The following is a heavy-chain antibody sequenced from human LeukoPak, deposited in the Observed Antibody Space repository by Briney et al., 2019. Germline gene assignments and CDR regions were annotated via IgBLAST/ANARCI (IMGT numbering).Heavy chain of an antibody. J-gene: IGHJ3*02. V-gene: IGHV5-51*01. D-gene: IGHD2-15*01. CDR3: ASHAVVAATRFAFDI. Sequence: GESLNISCTGSGYSFTSYWIGWVRQTRGKGLEWMGIIYPGDADTRYRPSFQGQVTISADKSINTAYLQWSSLKASDTAMYYCASHAVVAATRFAFDIWGQGTMVTVSS. CDR1: GYSFTSYW. CDR2: IYPGDADT.